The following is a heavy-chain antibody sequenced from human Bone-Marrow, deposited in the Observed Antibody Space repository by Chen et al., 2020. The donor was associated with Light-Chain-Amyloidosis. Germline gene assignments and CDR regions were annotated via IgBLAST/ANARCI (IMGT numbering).Heavy chain of an antibody. V-gene: IGHV3-53*01. J-gene: IGHJ3*02. CDR3: ARLGYCSGGSCDSYAFDI. CDR2: IYSGGST. D-gene: IGHD2-15*01. CDR1: GFTVSSNY. Sequence: EVQLVESGGGLMQPGGSLRLSYADSGFTVSSNYMSWVRQAPGKGLEWVSVIYSGGSTYYADSAKGRFTISRDNSKNPLYLQMNSLRAEDTAVYYCARLGYCSGGSCDSYAFDIWGQGTMVTVSS.